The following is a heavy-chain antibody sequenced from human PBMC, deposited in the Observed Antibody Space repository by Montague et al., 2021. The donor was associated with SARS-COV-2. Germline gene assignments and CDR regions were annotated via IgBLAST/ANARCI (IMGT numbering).Heavy chain of an antibody. V-gene: IGHV4-39*07. CDR3: ARVRQWLVPFDY. J-gene: IGHJ4*02. CDR2: IYYSGST. CDR1: GDSISHSSYY. D-gene: IGHD6-19*01. Sequence: SETLSLTCTVSGDSISHSSYYWGWIRQPPGKGLEWIGSIYYSGSTNYNPSLKSRVTISVDTSKNQVSLKLNSVTAADTAVYYCARVRQWLVPFDYWGQGTLVTVSS.